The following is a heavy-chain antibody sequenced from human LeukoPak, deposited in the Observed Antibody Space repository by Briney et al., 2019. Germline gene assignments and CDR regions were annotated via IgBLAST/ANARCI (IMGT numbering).Heavy chain of an antibody. CDR2: ITSNSGTI. J-gene: IGHJ6*02. V-gene: IGHV3-9*01. CDR3: AKDRTKYYYYGMDV. Sequence: TGRSLRLSCGASGFTFNDYAMHWVRQAPGKGLEWVSGITSNSGTIAYADSVKGRFTISRDNAKNSLYLQMNSLRAEDTALYYCAKDRTKYYYYGMDVWGQGTTVTVSS. CDR1: GFTFNDYA. D-gene: IGHD2-8*01.